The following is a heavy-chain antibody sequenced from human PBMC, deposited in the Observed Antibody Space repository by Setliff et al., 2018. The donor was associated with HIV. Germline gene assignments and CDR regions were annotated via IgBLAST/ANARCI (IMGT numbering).Heavy chain of an antibody. D-gene: IGHD1-26*01. CDR1: GFGFSNFA. CDR3: VQGAPYYDTNPFYYYFYMHV. CDR2: VYGDGSYT. Sequence: PGGSLRLSCAASGFGFSNFAMSWVRQAPGKGLELVSAVYGDGSYTYYLDSVKGRFTLSRDNSQNALYLQMNGLRVDDTAVYYCVQGAPYYDTNPFYYYFYMHVWGKGTTVTSP. V-gene: IGHV3-23*03. J-gene: IGHJ6*03.